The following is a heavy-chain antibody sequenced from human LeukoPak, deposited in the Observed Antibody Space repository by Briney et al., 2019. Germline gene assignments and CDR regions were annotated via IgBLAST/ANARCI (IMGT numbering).Heavy chain of an antibody. J-gene: IGHJ4*02. CDR1: GGTFSSYA. CDR3: AMSYYDSSGYYFFSPFDY. CDR2: IFLIFGTA. V-gene: IGHV1-69*05. D-gene: IGHD3-22*01. Sequence: SVKVSCKASGGTFSSYAFSWVRQAPGQGLGWRGRIFLIFGTANYAQKFLGRVTITTDESTSTAYMELSSLRSEDTAVYYCAMSYYDSSGYYFFSPFDYWGQGTLVTVSS.